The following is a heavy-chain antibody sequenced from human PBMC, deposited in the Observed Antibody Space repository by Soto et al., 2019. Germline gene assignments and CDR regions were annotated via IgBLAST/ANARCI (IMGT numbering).Heavy chain of an antibody. CDR2: IKQDGSEK. D-gene: IGHD3-3*01. CDR1: GFTFSSYW. V-gene: IGHV3-7*01. J-gene: IGHJ3*02. Sequence: GGSLRLSCAASGFTFSSYWMSWVRQAPGKGLEWVANIKQDGSEKYYVDSVKGRFTISRGNAKNSLYLQMNSLRAEDTAVYYWAALYDFWSGSENAFDIWGQGTMVTVSS. CDR3: AALYDFWSGSENAFDI.